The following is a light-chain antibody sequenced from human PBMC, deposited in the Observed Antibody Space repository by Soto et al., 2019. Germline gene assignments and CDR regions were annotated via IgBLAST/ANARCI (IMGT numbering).Light chain of an antibody. CDR1: QSISSY. V-gene: IGKV1-39*01. Sequence: DIQMTQSPSSLSASVGDRVTITCRASQSISSYLNWYQQKPGKAPNLLIYAASRLQSGVPSRFSGSGSGTDFTLTISSLQPEDFATYYCQQSYSTLRTFGQGTKVEIK. CDR2: AAS. J-gene: IGKJ1*01. CDR3: QQSYSTLRT.